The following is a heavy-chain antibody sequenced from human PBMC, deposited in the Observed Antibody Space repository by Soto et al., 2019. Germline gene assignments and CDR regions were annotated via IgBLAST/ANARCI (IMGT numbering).Heavy chain of an antibody. Sequence: QVQLGQSGAEVKKPGASVKVSCKASGYTFTSYGISWVRQAPGQGLEWMGWISAYNGNTNYAQKLQGRVTITTDTPTSTAYMELRSLTSDDTAVNYCARDLGTVLRLLEWFQTNDDAFDIWGQGTMVTVSS. D-gene: IGHD3-3*01. CDR2: ISAYNGNT. CDR3: ARDLGTVLRLLEWFQTNDDAFDI. V-gene: IGHV1-18*01. J-gene: IGHJ3*02. CDR1: GYTFTSYG.